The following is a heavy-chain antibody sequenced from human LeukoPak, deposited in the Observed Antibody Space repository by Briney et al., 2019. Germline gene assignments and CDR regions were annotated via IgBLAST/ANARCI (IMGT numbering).Heavy chain of an antibody. J-gene: IGHJ4*02. CDR1: GGSISSYY. D-gene: IGHD3-22*01. CDR3: ASSGYYDSSVRDY. V-gene: IGHV4-4*07. CDR2: IYTSGGT. Sequence: SETLSLTCTVSGGSISSYYWSWIRQPAGKGLEWIGRIYTSGGTNYNPSLKSRVTISVDKSKNQFSLKLSSVTAADTAVYYCASSGYYDSSVRDYWGQGTLVTVSS.